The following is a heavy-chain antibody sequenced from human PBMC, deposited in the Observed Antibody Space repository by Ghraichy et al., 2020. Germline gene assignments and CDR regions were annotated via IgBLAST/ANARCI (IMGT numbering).Heavy chain of an antibody. V-gene: IGHV3-23*01. Sequence: GGSLRLSCAASGFTFSSYAMSWVRQAPGKGLEWVSAISGSGGSTYYADSVKGRFTISRDNSKNTLYLQMNSLRAEDAAVYYCAKDRRAGSGGDYWGQGTLVTVSS. CDR2: ISGSGGST. CDR1: GFTFSSYA. J-gene: IGHJ4*02. D-gene: IGHD2-15*01. CDR3: AKDRRAGSGGDY.